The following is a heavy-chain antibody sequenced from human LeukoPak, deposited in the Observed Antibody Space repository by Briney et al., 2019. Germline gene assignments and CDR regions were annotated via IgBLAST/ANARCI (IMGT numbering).Heavy chain of an antibody. CDR2: IGRQGDSDAT. CDR3: AGDYNFLTGLNY. CDR1: GLTFSGSG. D-gene: IGHD3-9*01. J-gene: IGHJ4*02. Sequence: GGSLKLSCAASGLTFSGSGIYWVRQASGKGLEWLGRIGRQGDSDATRYAASLKGKFTISRVDSRNTAYLQMNSLKTEDTAVYYCAGDYNFLTGLNYWGQGTLVTVSS. V-gene: IGHV3-73*01.